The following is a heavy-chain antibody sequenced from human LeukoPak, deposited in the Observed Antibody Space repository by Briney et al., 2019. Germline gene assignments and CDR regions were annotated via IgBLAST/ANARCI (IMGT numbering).Heavy chain of an antibody. V-gene: IGHV1-69*06. CDR2: IIPIFGTA. CDR1: GGTFSSYA. J-gene: IGHJ3*02. D-gene: IGHD3-10*01. Sequence: SVKVSCKASGGTFSSYAISWVRQAPGQGLEWMGGIIPIFGTANYAQKFQGRVTITADKSTSTAYMELSSLRSEDTAVYYCAKSNGYGLVDIWGQGTMVTVSS. CDR3: AKSNGYGLVDI.